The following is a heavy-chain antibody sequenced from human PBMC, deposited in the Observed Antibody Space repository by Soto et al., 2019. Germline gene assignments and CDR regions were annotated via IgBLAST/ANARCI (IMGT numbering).Heavy chain of an antibody. Sequence: QVQLVQSGAEVKKPGSSVKVSCKASGGTFSSYAISWVRQAPGQGLEWMGGIIPIFGTANYAQKFQGRVTITADESARTAYMELSSLRSEDTAGYYCARGAYCGGDWYLGFDYWGEGTLVTVSS. CDR2: IIPIFGTA. J-gene: IGHJ4*02. CDR1: GGTFSSYA. V-gene: IGHV1-69*01. D-gene: IGHD2-21*02. CDR3: ARGAYCGGDWYLGFDY.